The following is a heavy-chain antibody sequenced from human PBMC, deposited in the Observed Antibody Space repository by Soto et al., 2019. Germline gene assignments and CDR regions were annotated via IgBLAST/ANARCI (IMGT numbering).Heavy chain of an antibody. D-gene: IGHD4-4*01. CDR1: GFTFTDYW. CDR3: ARETYRGFYFDY. Sequence: PWGSLRLSCAASGFTFTDYWTHCVRQAPGKGLVWVSRINSDGSRTSYADSVTGRFTISRDNAKNTLYLQMNSLRVEDTALYYCARETYRGFYFDYWGQGTLVTVSS. J-gene: IGHJ4*02. V-gene: IGHV3-74*01. CDR2: INSDGSRT.